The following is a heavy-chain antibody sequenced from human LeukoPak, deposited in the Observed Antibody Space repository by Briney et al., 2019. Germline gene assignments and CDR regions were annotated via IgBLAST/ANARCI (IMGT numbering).Heavy chain of an antibody. CDR2: INHSGST. CDR1: GGSFSGYY. CDR3: ARSITMIVAYYFDY. V-gene: IGHV4-34*01. D-gene: IGHD3-22*01. J-gene: IGHJ4*02. Sequence: SETLSLTCAVYGGSFSGYYWSWIRQPPGKGLEWIGEINHSGSTSYNPSLKSRVTISVDTSKNQFSLKLSSVTAADTAVYYCARSITMIVAYYFDYWGQGTLVTVSS.